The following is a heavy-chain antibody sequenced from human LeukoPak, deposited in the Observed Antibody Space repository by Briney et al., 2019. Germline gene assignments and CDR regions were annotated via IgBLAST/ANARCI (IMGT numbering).Heavy chain of an antibody. CDR3: ARLDGDILTGYYDYFDY. D-gene: IGHD3-9*01. V-gene: IGHV4-38-2*02. CDR1: GYSISSGYY. CDR2: IYYSGST. J-gene: IGHJ4*02. Sequence: PSETLSLTCTVSGYSISSGYYWGWIRQPPGKGLEWIGSIYYSGSTYYNPSLKSRVTISVDTSKNQFSLKLSSVTAADTAVYYCARLDGDILTGYYDYFDYWGQGTLVTVSS.